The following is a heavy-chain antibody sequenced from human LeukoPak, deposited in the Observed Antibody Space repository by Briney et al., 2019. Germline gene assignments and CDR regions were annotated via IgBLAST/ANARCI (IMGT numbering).Heavy chain of an antibody. J-gene: IGHJ4*02. CDR1: GGSISSGDYY. V-gene: IGHV4-30-4*08. D-gene: IGHD3-22*01. Sequence: PSETLSLTCTVSGGSISSGDYYWSWIRQPPGKGLEWIGYIYSSGSTYYNPSLKSRVTISVDTSKNQFSLKLSSVTAADTAVFYCARGGYSYYGSSGHYRPHHLDNWGQGTLVTVSS. CDR3: ARGGYSYYGSSGHYRPHHLDN. CDR2: IYSSGST.